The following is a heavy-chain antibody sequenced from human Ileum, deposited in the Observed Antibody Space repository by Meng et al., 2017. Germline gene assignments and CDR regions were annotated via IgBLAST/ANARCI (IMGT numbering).Heavy chain of an antibody. CDR2: IRPSGGIT. CDR3: ARESPETFNFDY. CDR1: GYTFTSYY. D-gene: IGHD1-14*01. J-gene: IGHJ4*02. Sequence: ASVKVSCKASGYTFTSYYIHWLRQAPGQGLEYMGIIRPSGGITSYAQKFQGRVTMTRDTSTSTVYMEVNSLRSEGTAAYYCARESPETFNFDYWGQGTLVTVSS. V-gene: IGHV1-46*01.